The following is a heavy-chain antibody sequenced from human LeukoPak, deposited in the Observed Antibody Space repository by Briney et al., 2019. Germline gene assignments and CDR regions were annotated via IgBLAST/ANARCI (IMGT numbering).Heavy chain of an antibody. Sequence: GESLKISCKGSGYIFSNYWIGWVRQMPGKSVGWMGIIYPGDSGTRYSPSFQGQVTISADKSISTAYLQGSSLKASDTAMYYCARRGGLTDIFDIWGQGTMVTVSS. V-gene: IGHV5-51*01. CDR2: IYPGDSGT. CDR3: ARRGGLTDIFDI. D-gene: IGHD3-9*01. J-gene: IGHJ3*02. CDR1: GYIFSNYW.